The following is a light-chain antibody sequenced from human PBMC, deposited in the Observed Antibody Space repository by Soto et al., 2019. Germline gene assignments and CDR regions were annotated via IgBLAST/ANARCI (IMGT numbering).Light chain of an antibody. J-gene: IGKJ1*01. CDR2: LGS. Sequence: DIVMTQSPLSLPVTPGEPASISCRSSQSLLHSNGYNYLDWYLQEPGQSPQLLIYLGSNRASGVPDRFSGSGSCTDFTLKISRVEAEDVGVYYCMQPLQSWTFGQGTKVEIK. V-gene: IGKV2-28*01. CDR1: QSLLHSNGYNY. CDR3: MQPLQSWT.